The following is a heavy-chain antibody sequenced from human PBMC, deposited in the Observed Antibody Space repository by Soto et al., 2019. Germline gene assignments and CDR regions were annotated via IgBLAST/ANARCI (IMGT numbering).Heavy chain of an antibody. CDR1: GGFISSSNW. V-gene: IGHV4-4*02. CDR2: IYHRGST. Sequence: QVQLQESGPGLVKPSGTLSLTCAVSGGFISSSNWGGWVRQPPGKGLEWIGEIYHRGSTNYNPSLKSRVTISVDKSKNQFSLRLSSVTAADTAVYYCASKSSGYQRGWFDPWGQGTLVTVSS. CDR3: ASKSSGYQRGWFDP. J-gene: IGHJ5*02. D-gene: IGHD3-22*01.